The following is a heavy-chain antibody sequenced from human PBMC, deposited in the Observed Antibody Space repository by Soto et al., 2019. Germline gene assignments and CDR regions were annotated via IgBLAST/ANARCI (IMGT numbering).Heavy chain of an antibody. CDR3: ARGLRRWRLTYNWFDP. Sequence: QVQLQQWGAGLLKPSETLSLTCAVYGGSFSGYYWSWIRQPPGKGLEWIGEINHSGSTNYNPSLKSRVTISVDTSKNQFSLKLSSVTAADTAVYYCARGLRRWRLTYNWFDPWGQGTLVTVSS. CDR1: GGSFSGYY. J-gene: IGHJ5*02. D-gene: IGHD4-17*01. CDR2: INHSGST. V-gene: IGHV4-34*01.